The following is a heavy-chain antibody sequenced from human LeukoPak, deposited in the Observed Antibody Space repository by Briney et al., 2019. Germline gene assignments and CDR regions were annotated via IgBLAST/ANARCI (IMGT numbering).Heavy chain of an antibody. V-gene: IGHV3-43*02. Sequence: PGGPLRLSCAASGFTFDDYAMHWVRQAPGKGLEWVSLISEDGGSTYYADSVKGRFTISRDNSKNSLYLQMNGLRTEDTALYYCAKDSRSYYYYYMDVWGKGTTVTVSS. CDR3: AKDSRSYYYYYMDV. CDR1: GFTFDDYA. J-gene: IGHJ6*03. CDR2: ISEDGGST.